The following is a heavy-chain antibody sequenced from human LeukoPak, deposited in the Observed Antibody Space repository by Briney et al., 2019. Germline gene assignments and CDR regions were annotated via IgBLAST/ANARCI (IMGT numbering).Heavy chain of an antibody. CDR1: GFTFSSYA. J-gene: IGHJ4*02. Sequence: GGSLRLSCAASGFTFSSYAMSWVRQAPGKGLEWVSIISSGSSAIFSADALKGRFTISRDDAKNLLYLDMNSLRAEDTAVYYCARGHTAVTRHFDFWGQGTLVTVSX. V-gene: IGHV3-21*01. D-gene: IGHD4-17*01. CDR3: ARGHTAVTRHFDF. CDR2: ISSGSSAI.